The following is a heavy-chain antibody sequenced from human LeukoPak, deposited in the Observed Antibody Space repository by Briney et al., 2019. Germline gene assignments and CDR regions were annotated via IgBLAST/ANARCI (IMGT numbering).Heavy chain of an antibody. Sequence: RASVTVSCTASGYTFTRYYMHWVRQAPGQGLEWMGIINPSAGSTSYAPKLQGRVTLTRDTSTSTVYMELSSLGYEDTAIYYCARAPDNYGIDDYWGQGTLLTVSS. D-gene: IGHD5-18*01. V-gene: IGHV1-46*04. CDR3: ARAPDNYGIDDY. CDR1: GYTFTRYY. CDR2: INPSAGST. J-gene: IGHJ4*02.